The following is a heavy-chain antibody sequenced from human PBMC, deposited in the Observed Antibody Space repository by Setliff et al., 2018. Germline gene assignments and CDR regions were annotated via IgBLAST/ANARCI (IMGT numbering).Heavy chain of an antibody. J-gene: IGHJ3*02. V-gene: IGHV4-4*07. Sequence: SETLSLTCTVSGGSISNYYWSWIRQPAGKGLEWIGRIYTSGSTNYNPPLKSRVTMSVDTSKNQFSLKLSSVTAADTAVYYCARKGISALSGAFDMWGQGTMVTVS. CDR2: IYTSGST. CDR3: ARKGISALSGAFDM. CDR1: GGSISNYY. D-gene: IGHD1-26*01.